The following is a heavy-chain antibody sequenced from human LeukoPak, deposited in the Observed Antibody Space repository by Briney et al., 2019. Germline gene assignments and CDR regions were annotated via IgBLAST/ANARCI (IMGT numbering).Heavy chain of an antibody. J-gene: IGHJ4*02. V-gene: IGHV4-59*01. CDR3: ARVICSITNCYNVFDS. Sequence: PSQPLTLTCAASGGTMSSYFWNWVRQPPGKGLEWIGYIYDSGSTNYNPSLKNRVTISVDTSKNQFSLKLSSVTAADMAVYYCARVICSITNCYNVFDSWGQGALVTVSS. D-gene: IGHD2-2*02. CDR2: IYDSGST. CDR1: GGTMSSYF.